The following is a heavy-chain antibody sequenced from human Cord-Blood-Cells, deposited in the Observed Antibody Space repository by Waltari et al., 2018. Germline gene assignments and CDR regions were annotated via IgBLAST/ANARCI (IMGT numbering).Heavy chain of an antibody. Sequence: GQGLEWMGGIIPIFGTANYAQKFQGRVTNTADESTSTAYMELSSLRSEDTAVYYCARSPPSSSSGYYYYYMDVWGKGTTVTVSS. CDR2: IIPIFGTA. D-gene: IGHD6-6*01. J-gene: IGHJ6*03. V-gene: IGHV1-69*01. CDR3: ARSPPSSSSGYYYYYMDV.